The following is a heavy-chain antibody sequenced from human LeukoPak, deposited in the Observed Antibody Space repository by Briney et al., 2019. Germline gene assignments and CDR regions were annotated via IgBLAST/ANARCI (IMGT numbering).Heavy chain of an antibody. D-gene: IGHD2-2*01. CDR2: IYYSGST. CDR3: ARDLLYCSSTSCHNNWFVP. Sequence: SETLSLTCTVSGGSISSGDYYWSWIRQPPGKGLEWIGYIYYSGSTYYNPSLKSRVTISVDTSKNQFSLKLSSVTAADTAVYYCARDLLYCSSTSCHNNWFVPWGQGTLVTVSS. J-gene: IGHJ5*02. CDR1: GGSISSGDYY. V-gene: IGHV4-30-4*08.